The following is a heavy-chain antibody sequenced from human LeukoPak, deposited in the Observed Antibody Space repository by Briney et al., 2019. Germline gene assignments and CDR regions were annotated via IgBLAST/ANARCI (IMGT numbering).Heavy chain of an antibody. D-gene: IGHD6-19*01. V-gene: IGHV4-59*01. Sequence: SETLSLTCTVSGGSINSYYWSWIRQPPGKGQEWVGYIYYSGSTNYKPSLKRRVTISVDTSKNQFSLRVSSVTAADTAVYYCASSRSSSGWSLIDYWGQGALVTVSS. CDR3: ASSRSSSGWSLIDY. J-gene: IGHJ4*02. CDR2: IYYSGST. CDR1: GGSINSYY.